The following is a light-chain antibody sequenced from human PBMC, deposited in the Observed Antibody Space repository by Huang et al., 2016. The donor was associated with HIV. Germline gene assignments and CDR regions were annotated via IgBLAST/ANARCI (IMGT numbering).Light chain of an antibody. Sequence: EIVLTQSPGTLSLSPRERATLSCRASQSISSSYLAWYQQKPGQAPRLLIYGASSSATGIPDRFSGSGSGTDFTLTISRLEPEDFAVYYCHQYGSSPPLTFGGGTRVEIK. V-gene: IGKV3-20*01. CDR3: HQYGSSPPLT. CDR2: GAS. J-gene: IGKJ4*01. CDR1: QSISSSY.